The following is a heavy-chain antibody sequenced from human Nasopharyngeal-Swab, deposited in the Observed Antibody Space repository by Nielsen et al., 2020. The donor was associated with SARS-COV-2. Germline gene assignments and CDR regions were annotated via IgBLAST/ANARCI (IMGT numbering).Heavy chain of an antibody. J-gene: IGHJ4*02. D-gene: IGHD5-12*01. CDR3: TTDWLGY. CDR2: IKSNTDGGTT. Sequence: GESLKISCAASGFTFSNAWMSWVRQAPGKGLEWVGRIKSNTDGGTTDYAAPVKGRFTISRDDSKNTLYLQMNSLKTEDTAVYYCTTDWLGYWGQGTLVTVSS. CDR1: GFTFSNAW. V-gene: IGHV3-15*01.